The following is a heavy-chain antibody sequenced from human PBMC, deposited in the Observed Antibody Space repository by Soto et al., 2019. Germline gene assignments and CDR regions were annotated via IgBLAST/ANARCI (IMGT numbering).Heavy chain of an antibody. CDR3: ARIYPGRYCSGGSCPDY. CDR1: GGSFSGYY. D-gene: IGHD2-15*01. Sequence: QVQLQQWGAGLLKPSETLSLTCAVYGGSFSGYYWSWIRQPPGKGLEWIGEINHSGSTNYNPSLKSRVTISGDMSKNQFSQKLSSVTAADTAVYYCARIYPGRYCSGGSCPDYWGQVTLVTVSS. CDR2: INHSGST. J-gene: IGHJ4*02. V-gene: IGHV4-34*01.